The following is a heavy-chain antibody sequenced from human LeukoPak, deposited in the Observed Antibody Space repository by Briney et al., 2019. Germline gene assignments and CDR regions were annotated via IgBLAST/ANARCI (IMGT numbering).Heavy chain of an antibody. CDR1: GFIFSNYR. CDR2: IKQDGSEK. CDR3: ARDRYCSSSSCYYMDV. Sequence: GGSLRLSCAASGFIFSNYRMSWVRQAPGTGLGWVANIKQDGSEKHYVDSVKGRFTISRDSVKNSLYLQMNSLRAEDTAVYYCARDRYCSSSSCYYMDVWGKGTTVTVSS. J-gene: IGHJ6*03. D-gene: IGHD2-2*01. V-gene: IGHV3-7*01.